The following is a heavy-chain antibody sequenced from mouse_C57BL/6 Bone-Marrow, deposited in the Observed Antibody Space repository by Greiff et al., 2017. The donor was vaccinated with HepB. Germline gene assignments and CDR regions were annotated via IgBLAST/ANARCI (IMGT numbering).Heavy chain of an antibody. CDR3: AREGPSTMITTGYYYFDY. CDR2: ISYDGSN. Sequence: ESGPGLVKPSQSLSLTCSVTGYSITSGYYWNWIRQFPGNKLEWMGYISYDGSNNYNPSLKNRISITRDTSKNQFFLKLNSVTTEDTATYYCAREGPSTMITTGYYYFDYWGQGTTLTVSS. CDR1: GYSITSGYY. D-gene: IGHD2-4*01. V-gene: IGHV3-6*01. J-gene: IGHJ2*01.